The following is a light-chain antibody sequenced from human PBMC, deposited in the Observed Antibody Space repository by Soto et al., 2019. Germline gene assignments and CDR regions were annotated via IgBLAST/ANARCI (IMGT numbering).Light chain of an antibody. J-gene: IGKJ1*01. V-gene: IGKV1-5*03. CDR2: KAS. Sequence: DIQMTQSPSTLSASVGDRVTITCRASQSISIWLAWYQQKPGKAPKLLIYKASSLESGVPSRFSGSGSGTEFTLTISILQPDDFATYYRQQYNSYWTFGQGTKVEIK. CDR1: QSISIW. CDR3: QQYNSYWT.